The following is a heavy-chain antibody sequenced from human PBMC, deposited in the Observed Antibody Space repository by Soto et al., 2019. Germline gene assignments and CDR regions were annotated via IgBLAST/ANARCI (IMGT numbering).Heavy chain of an antibody. CDR1: GFTFSSHW. Sequence: PGGSLRLSCAASGFTFSSHWMSWVRQAPGKGQEWVANIKQDGSDKYYVDSVKGRFTISRDNAKNSLYLQMNSLRDEDTAVYYCARVVVVIPPGYYYAMDVWGQGTTVTVSS. J-gene: IGHJ6*02. D-gene: IGHD3-22*01. CDR3: ARVVVVIPPGYYYAMDV. CDR2: IKQDGSDK. V-gene: IGHV3-7*01.